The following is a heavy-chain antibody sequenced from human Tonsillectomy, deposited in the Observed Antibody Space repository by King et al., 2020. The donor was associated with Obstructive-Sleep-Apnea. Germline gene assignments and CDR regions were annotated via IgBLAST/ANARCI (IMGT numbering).Heavy chain of an antibody. J-gene: IGHJ2*01. CDR2: IYYSGST. CDR3: ARTESGRIAARGYWYFDL. CDR1: GGYISSYY. Sequence: QLQESGPGLVKPSETLSLTCTVSGGYISSYYWSLIRQPPGKGLEWIGYIYYSGSTNYNPSLKSRFTISVETSKNQFSLKLSSLTAADTAVYYCARTESGRIAARGYWYFDLWGRGTLVTVSS. D-gene: IGHD6-6*01. V-gene: IGHV4-59*01.